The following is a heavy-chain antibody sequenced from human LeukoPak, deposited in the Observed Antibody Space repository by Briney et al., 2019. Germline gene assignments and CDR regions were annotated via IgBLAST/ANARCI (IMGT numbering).Heavy chain of an antibody. V-gene: IGHV4-59*01. CDR3: ARDRFIAAAGNPNNYYYYYGMDV. CDR1: GGSISSYY. Sequence: PSETLSLTCTVSGGSISSYYWSWIRQPPGKGLEWIGYIYYSGSTNYNPSLKSRVTISVDTSKNQFSLKLSSVTAADTAVYYCARDRFIAAAGNPNNYYYYYGMDVWGQGTTVTVSS. J-gene: IGHJ6*02. CDR2: IYYSGST. D-gene: IGHD6-13*01.